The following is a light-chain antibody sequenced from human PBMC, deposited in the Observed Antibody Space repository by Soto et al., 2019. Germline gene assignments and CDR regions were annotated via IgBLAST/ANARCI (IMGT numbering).Light chain of an antibody. CDR2: AAS. CDR1: QGISNY. V-gene: IGKV1-27*01. J-gene: IGKJ3*01. Sequence: DIQMTQSPSSLSAFVGDSVTFTCRASQGISNYLAWYHQKPGKVPKLLVYAASTLQSGVPSRFTGSGSWTEFTLTIRSLQPEDVGTYYCQHYHSPPFTVGRGT. CDR3: QHYHSPPFT.